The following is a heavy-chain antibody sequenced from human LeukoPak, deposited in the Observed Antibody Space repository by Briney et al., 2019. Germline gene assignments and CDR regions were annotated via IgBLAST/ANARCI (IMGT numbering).Heavy chain of an antibody. V-gene: IGHV3-66*01. D-gene: IGHD6-19*01. CDR1: GFTFSSYA. Sequence: TGGSLRLSCAASGFTFSSYAMSWVRQAPGKGLEWVSVIYSGGSAYYADSVKGRFTISRDNSKNTLYLQMNSLRAEDTAVYYCARSSRYSSGWYGRRGYFDYWGQGTLVTVSS. J-gene: IGHJ4*02. CDR3: ARSSRYSSGWYGRRGYFDY. CDR2: IYSGGSA.